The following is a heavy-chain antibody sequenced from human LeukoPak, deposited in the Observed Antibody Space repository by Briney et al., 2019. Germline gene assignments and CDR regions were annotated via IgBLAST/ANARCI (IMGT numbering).Heavy chain of an antibody. V-gene: IGHV1-18*04. Sequence: ASVKVSCKASGYTFTGYYIHWVRQAPGRGLEWVGWSNAYSGNTDYTENLQGRVTMATDTSTATAYMELRSLRSDDTAVYYCVFGECSSTSCYPRRDYWGQGTLVTVSS. D-gene: IGHD2-2*01. J-gene: IGHJ4*02. CDR3: VFGECSSTSCYPRRDY. CDR2: SNAYSGNT. CDR1: GYTFTGYY.